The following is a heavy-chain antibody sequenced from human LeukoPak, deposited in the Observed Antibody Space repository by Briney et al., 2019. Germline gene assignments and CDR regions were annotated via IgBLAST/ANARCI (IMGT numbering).Heavy chain of an antibody. Sequence: ASVKVSCKASGGTFSSYGIIWVRQAPGQGLEWMGGIIPIFGTANYAQKFQGRVTIITDESTSTAYMELSSLRSEDTAVYYCARDYENSSGWYLSGYFDYWGQGTLVTVSS. J-gene: IGHJ4*02. V-gene: IGHV1-69*05. CDR1: GGTFSSYG. D-gene: IGHD6-19*01. CDR2: IIPIFGTA. CDR3: ARDYENSSGWYLSGYFDY.